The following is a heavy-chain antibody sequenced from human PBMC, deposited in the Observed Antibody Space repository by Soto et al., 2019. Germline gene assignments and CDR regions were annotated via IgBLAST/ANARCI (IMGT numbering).Heavy chain of an antibody. CDR2: IRSKANSYAT. J-gene: IGHJ4*02. V-gene: IGHV3-73*02. D-gene: IGHD2-21*02. Sequence: EVQLVESGGGLVQPGGSLKLSCAASGFTFSGSAMHWVRQASGKGLEWVGRIRSKANSYATAYAASVKGRFTISRDDSKNTAYLQMNSLKTEDTAVYYCTSPGGGNSDYWGQGTLVTVSS. CDR1: GFTFSGSA. CDR3: TSPGGGNSDY.